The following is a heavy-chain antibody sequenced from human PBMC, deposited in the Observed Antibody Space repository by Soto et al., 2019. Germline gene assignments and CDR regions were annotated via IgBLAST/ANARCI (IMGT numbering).Heavy chain of an antibody. J-gene: IGHJ4*02. CDR2: IHHSGRT. D-gene: IGHD2-21*02. Sequence: QVQLQESGPGLVKPSGTLSLTYAVSGDSISSDKWWSWVRQPPGKGLEWIGEIHHSGRTNYNPSLKSRVTILVEKSKNQVSLELSSMTAADTAVYYCASGGDWKFDYWGQGTMVNVSS. CDR3: ASGGDWKFDY. V-gene: IGHV4-4*02. CDR1: GDSISSDKW.